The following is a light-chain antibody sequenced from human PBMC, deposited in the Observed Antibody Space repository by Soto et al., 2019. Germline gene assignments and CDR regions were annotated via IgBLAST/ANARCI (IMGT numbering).Light chain of an antibody. CDR3: SSYSTTSTVL. Sequence: QSALTQPASVSGSPGQSITIPCTGTSSDVGAYNYVSWYQQHPGKAPKLLISEVSNRPSGLSNRFSGSKSGNTASLTISGLQAEDEADYYCSSYSTTSTVLLGGGTKLTVL. V-gene: IGLV2-14*01. J-gene: IGLJ2*01. CDR1: SSDVGAYNY. CDR2: EVS.